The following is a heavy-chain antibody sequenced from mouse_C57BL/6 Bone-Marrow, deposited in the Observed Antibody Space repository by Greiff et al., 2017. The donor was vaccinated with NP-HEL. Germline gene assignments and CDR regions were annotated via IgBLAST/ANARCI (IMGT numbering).Heavy chain of an antibody. D-gene: IGHD2-3*01. CDR3: ARRWLPYAMDY. V-gene: IGHV2-2*01. CDR1: GFSLTSYG. J-gene: IGHJ4*01. CDR2: IWSGGST. Sequence: QVQLQQSGPGLVQPSQSLSITCTVSGFSLTSYGVHWVRQSPGKGLEWLGVIWSGGSTDYNAAFISRLSISKDKSKSQVFFKMNNLQADDTAIYYCARRWLPYAMDYWGQGTSVTVSS.